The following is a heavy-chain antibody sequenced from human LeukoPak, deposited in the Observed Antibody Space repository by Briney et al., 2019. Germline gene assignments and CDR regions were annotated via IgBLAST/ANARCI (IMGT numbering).Heavy chain of an antibody. CDR2: INPNSGDT. CDR3: ARRKGEPNIFDS. V-gene: IGHV1-2*02. D-gene: IGHD3-16*01. CDR1: GYTFTGYY. J-gene: IGHJ4*02. Sequence: ASVKVSCKASGYTFTGYYMHWVRQAPGQGLEWMGWINPNSGDTIYAQKFQGRVTMTRDTSVSTAYMELSRLRSDDTAVYYCARRKGEPNIFDSWGQGTLVTVSS.